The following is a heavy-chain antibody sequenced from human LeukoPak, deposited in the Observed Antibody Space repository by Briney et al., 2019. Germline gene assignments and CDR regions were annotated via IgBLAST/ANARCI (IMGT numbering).Heavy chain of an antibody. J-gene: IGHJ5*02. D-gene: IGHD3-3*01. CDR2: INHSGST. CDR1: GGSFSGYY. Sequence: PSETLSLTCAVYGGSFSGYYWSWIRQPPGKGLEWIGEINHSGSTNYNPSLKSRVTISVDTSKNQFSLKLSSVTAADTAVYYCARAAGFLEWFRNWFDPWGQGTLVTVSS. V-gene: IGHV4-34*01. CDR3: ARAAGFLEWFRNWFDP.